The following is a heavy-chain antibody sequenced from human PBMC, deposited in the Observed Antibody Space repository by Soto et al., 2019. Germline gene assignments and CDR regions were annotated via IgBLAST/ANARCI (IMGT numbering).Heavy chain of an antibody. CDR3: ARDWLDYYDILTGYPDYYGMDV. CDR2: ISAYNGNT. Sequence: GASVKVSCKASGYTFTSYSISWVRQAPGQGLEWMGWISAYNGNTNYAQKLQGRVIMTTDTSTSTAYMELRSLRSDDTAVYYCARDWLDYYDILTGYPDYYGMDVWGQGTTVTVSS. V-gene: IGHV1-18*01. CDR1: GYTFTSYS. J-gene: IGHJ6*02. D-gene: IGHD3-9*01.